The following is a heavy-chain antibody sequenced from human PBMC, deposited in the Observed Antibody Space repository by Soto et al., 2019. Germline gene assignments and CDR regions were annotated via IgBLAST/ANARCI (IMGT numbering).Heavy chain of an antibody. CDR1: GFTFSSYA. CDR3: AKGVAVAGDWDY. CDR2: ISGSGGST. V-gene: IGHV3-23*01. D-gene: IGHD6-19*01. J-gene: IGHJ4*02. Sequence: EVQLLESGGGLVQPGGALRLSCAASGFTFSSYAMSWVRQAPGKGLEWVSAISGSGGSTYYADSVKGRFTISRDNSKNTLYLQMNSLRAEDTAVYYCAKGVAVAGDWDYWGQGTLVTVSS.